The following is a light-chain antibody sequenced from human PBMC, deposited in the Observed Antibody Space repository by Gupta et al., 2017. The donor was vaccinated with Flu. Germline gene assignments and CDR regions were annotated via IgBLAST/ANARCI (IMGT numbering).Light chain of an antibody. V-gene: IGKV1-5*03. CDR2: KAS. CDR1: QSLSSW. Sequence: DLQMTQSPSTLSAYVGDRVTITCRASQSLSSWLAWYQQKPGKAPNLLIYKASNLESGVPSRFSGSGSGTEFTLTISSLQPDDFATYYCQQYDRESLTFGGGTKVEI. CDR3: QQYDRESLT. J-gene: IGKJ4*01.